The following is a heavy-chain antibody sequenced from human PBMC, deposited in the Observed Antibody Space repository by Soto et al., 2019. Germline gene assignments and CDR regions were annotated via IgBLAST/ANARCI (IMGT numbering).Heavy chain of an antibody. D-gene: IGHD6-19*01. Sequence: QVQLVQSGAEVKKPGASVKVYCKASGYTFTDYGISWVRQAPGQGLEWLGWIHTYNGNTNYAQKVQGRVTMNTDSSTSTAYMELRSLRSDDTAVYYCARDAQYSSRWHPIDYWGQGTLVTVSS. CDR2: IHTYNGNT. V-gene: IGHV1-18*01. J-gene: IGHJ4*02. CDR1: GYTFTDYG. CDR3: ARDAQYSSRWHPIDY.